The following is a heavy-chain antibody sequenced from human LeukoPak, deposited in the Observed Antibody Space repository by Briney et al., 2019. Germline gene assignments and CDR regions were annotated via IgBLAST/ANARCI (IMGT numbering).Heavy chain of an antibody. CDR3: TTYYYDSSGYYF. V-gene: IGHV3-15*01. CDR1: GFTFTKAW. Sequence: PGGSLRLSCAASGFTFTKAWMSWVRQATGKGLEWVGRIKSKTDGGTTDYAAPVKGRFTISRDDSKNMLYLQMNSLKTEDTAVYYCTTYYYDSSGYYFWGQGTLVTVSS. D-gene: IGHD3-22*01. J-gene: IGHJ4*02. CDR2: IKSKTDGGTT.